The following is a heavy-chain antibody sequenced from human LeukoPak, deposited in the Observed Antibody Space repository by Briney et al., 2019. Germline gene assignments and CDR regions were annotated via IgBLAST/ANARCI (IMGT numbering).Heavy chain of an antibody. CDR3: ARVTGEHQQYDY. CDR2: IIPMVDIV. CDR1: GGTFSSYA. D-gene: IGHD3-10*01. J-gene: IGHJ4*02. V-gene: IGHV1-69*04. Sequence: SVKVSCKASGGTFSSYAISWVRQAPGQGLDWLGMIIPMVDIVNYAQNFQGRVTISADKSTNTAYMDLSRLRFEDMAVYYCARVTGEHQQYDYWGQGTLVTVSS.